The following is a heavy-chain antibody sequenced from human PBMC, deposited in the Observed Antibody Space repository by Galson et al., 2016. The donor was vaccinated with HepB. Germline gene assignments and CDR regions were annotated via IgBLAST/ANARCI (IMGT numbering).Heavy chain of an antibody. CDR3: ARQLMTTNETFDY. J-gene: IGHJ4*02. D-gene: IGHD1-1*01. CDR2: ISGSGTIM. Sequence: SLRLSCAASGFRFSDYSMNWVRQAPGKGLEWVSHISGSGTIMYYADSVKGRLTISRDNAKNSLYLQMNSLSDEDAAVYYCARQLMTTNETFDYWVQGTLVTVSA. V-gene: IGHV3-48*02. CDR1: GFRFSDYS.